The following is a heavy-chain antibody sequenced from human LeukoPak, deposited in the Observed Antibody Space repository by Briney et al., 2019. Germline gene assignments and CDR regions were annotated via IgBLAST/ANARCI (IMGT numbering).Heavy chain of an antibody. J-gene: IGHJ4*01. CDR2: ISDSGEKT. CDR3: AKAGIVGPTTNLDY. V-gene: IGHV3-23*01. CDR1: GFTFSSYN. Sequence: GGSLRLSCAASGFTFSSYNMNWVRQAPGKGLEWVSGISDSGEKTYYADSVKGRFTISRDNSENTLYLQMNSLRPEDTAVYYCAKAGIVGPTTNLDYWGHGTLVTVSS. D-gene: IGHD1-26*01.